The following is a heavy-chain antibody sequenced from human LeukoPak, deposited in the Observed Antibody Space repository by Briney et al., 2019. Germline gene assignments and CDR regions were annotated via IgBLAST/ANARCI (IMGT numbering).Heavy chain of an antibody. V-gene: IGHV3-7*03. D-gene: IGHD5-18*01. J-gene: IGHJ4*02. CDR3: AKDGDVDTAMGYYFDY. CDR1: GFTFGGDW. Sequence: GGSLRLSCVASGFTFGGDWMSWVRQAPGKGLEWVANIKPDGTEKYYVDSVKGRFTISRDNSKNTLYLQMNSLRAEDTAVYYCAKDGDVDTAMGYYFDYWGQGTLVTVSS. CDR2: IKPDGTEK.